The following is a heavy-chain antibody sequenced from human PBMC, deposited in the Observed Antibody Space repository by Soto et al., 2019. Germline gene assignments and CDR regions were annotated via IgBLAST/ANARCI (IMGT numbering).Heavy chain of an antibody. CDR2: IIPILGIA. CDR1: GGTFSSYT. J-gene: IGHJ4*02. D-gene: IGHD1-20*01. Sequence: SVKVSCKASGGTFSSYTISWVRQAPGQGLEWMGRIIPILGIANYAQKFQGRVTITRDTSASTAYMELSSLRSEDTAVYYCARGITLPTPLDYWGQGTLVTVSS. CDR3: ARGITLPTPLDY. V-gene: IGHV1-69*02.